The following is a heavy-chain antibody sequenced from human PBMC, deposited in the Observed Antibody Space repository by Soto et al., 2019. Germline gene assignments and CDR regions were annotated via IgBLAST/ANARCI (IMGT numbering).Heavy chain of an antibody. CDR1: GASVISNSYY. D-gene: IGHD2-2*02. CDR3: ARADRQYCSVSTCYIFDY. CDR2: TDYSGST. V-gene: IGHV4-61*01. J-gene: IGHJ4*02. Sequence: LSLTFIVSGASVISNSYYWTWIRQPPGKGLEWIGYTDYSGSTKYNPSLKSRATISVDTSNNQFSLRVSSVTAADTAMYYCARADRQYCSVSTCYIFDYWGQGTQVTVSS.